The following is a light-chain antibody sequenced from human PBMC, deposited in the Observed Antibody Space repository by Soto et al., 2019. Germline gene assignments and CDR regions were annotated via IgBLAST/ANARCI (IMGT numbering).Light chain of an antibody. J-gene: IGKJ4*01. CDR2: GAS. CDR3: QQYNDWSPLT. CDR1: QTVSSS. Sequence: IVMTQSPATLSVYPGERATLYCRASQTVSSSLAWYQHKPGQPPRLLIYGASTRANGIPARFAGSGSGTEFSLTISSLQSEDFAGYYCQQYNDWSPLTFGGGTKIQIK. V-gene: IGKV3-15*01.